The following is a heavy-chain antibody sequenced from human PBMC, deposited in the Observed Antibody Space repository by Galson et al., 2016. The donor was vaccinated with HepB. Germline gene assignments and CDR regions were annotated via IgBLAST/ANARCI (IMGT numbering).Heavy chain of an antibody. Sequence: SETLSLTCSVSGGSITESNGYWAWIRQSPEMGLEWIASISSRGSTYYNPSLNSRVTISINMSWRQFSLDLTSVTAADTAVYYCASREGDLYKWWGQGTLVTVST. CDR3: ASREGDLYKW. D-gene: IGHD1-20*01. CDR1: GGSITESNGY. J-gene: IGHJ4*02. CDR2: ISSRGST. V-gene: IGHV4-39*01.